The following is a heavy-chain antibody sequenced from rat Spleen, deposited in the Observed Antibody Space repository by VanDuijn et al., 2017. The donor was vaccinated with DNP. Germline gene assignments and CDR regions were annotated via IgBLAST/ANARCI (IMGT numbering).Heavy chain of an antibody. Sequence: QVQLRESGPGLVQPSQTLSLTCAVSGFSLTTSGVSWVRQPPGKGLEWIAAISSGGGTYYNSALKSRLTISRDTSKSQVFLKMTSLQTEETAIYFCTRGGYPGDAIDAWGQGTSVTVSS. CDR3: TRGGYPGDAIDA. J-gene: IGHJ4*01. CDR2: ISSGGGT. CDR1: GFSLTTSG. V-gene: IGHV2S12*01. D-gene: IGHD1-4*01.